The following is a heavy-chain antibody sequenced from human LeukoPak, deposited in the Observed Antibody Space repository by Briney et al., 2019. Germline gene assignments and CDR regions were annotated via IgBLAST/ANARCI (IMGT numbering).Heavy chain of an antibody. Sequence: ASVKVSCKASGYTFTSYGISWVRRAPGQGLEWMGWISAYNGNTNYAQKLQGRLTMTTDTSTSTAYMELRSLRSDDTAVYYCARPLGSGWYVGELDYWGQGTLVTVSS. D-gene: IGHD6-19*01. J-gene: IGHJ4*02. CDR1: GYTFTSYG. CDR3: ARPLGSGWYVGELDY. CDR2: ISAYNGNT. V-gene: IGHV1-18*01.